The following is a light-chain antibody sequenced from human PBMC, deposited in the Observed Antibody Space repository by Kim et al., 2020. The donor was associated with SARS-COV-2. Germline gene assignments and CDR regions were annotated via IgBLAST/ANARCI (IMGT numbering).Light chain of an antibody. V-gene: IGKV1-12*01. CDR3: QQTTTFPIT. CDR2: DAS. J-gene: IGKJ5*01. Sequence: DIQMTQSPSSVSASVGDRVTITCRASQGIGRWLAWYQQKPGKAPKLLIYDASTLQTGVPSRFSGSGSGTDFTLTITSLQPEDFASYYCQQTTTFPITFGQGTRLEIK. CDR1: QGIGRW.